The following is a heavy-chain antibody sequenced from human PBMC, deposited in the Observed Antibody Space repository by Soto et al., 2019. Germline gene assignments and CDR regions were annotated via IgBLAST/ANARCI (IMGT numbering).Heavy chain of an antibody. J-gene: IGHJ6*02. Sequence: SETLSLTCTVSGGSISSSSYYWGWIRQPPGKGLEWIGSIYYSGSTYYNPSLKSRVTISVDTSKNQFSLKLSSVTAADTAVYYCAASGGGTGYDFWTNYYYYGMDVWGQGTTVTVSS. CDR1: GGSISSSSYY. V-gene: IGHV4-39*01. D-gene: IGHD3-3*01. CDR2: IYYSGST. CDR3: AASGGGTGYDFWTNYYYYGMDV.